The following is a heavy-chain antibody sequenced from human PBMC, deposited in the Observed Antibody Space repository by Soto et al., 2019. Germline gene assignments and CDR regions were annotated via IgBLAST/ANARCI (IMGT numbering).Heavy chain of an antibody. D-gene: IGHD3-22*01. V-gene: IGHV3-30*18. CDR1: GFTFSAYG. CDR2: ISHDGSNT. CDR3: ANDTFYYFSSGYNVFDS. Sequence: PGGSLRLSCAASGFTFSAYGIHWFRQAPGKGLEWVAVISHDGSNTNYADSVKGRFTFSRDNSKDTVYLQMNSLRAEDTAVYYCANDTFYYFSSGYNVFDSWGQGTWVTVFS. J-gene: IGHJ4*02.